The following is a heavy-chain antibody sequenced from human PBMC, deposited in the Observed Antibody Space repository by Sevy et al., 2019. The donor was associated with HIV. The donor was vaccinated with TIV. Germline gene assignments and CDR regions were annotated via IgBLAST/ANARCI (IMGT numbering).Heavy chain of an antibody. CDR3: AKAPVVDWESLDY. V-gene: IGHV3-23*01. D-gene: IGHD1-26*01. Sequence: GGSLRLSCAASGFTFSSYAMSWVRQAPGKGLEWVSAISGSGGLTYYADSVKGRFTTSRDNSKNTLYLHMNSLRAEDTAVYYCAKAPVVDWESLDYWGQGTLVTVSS. J-gene: IGHJ4*02. CDR1: GFTFSSYA. CDR2: ISGSGGLT.